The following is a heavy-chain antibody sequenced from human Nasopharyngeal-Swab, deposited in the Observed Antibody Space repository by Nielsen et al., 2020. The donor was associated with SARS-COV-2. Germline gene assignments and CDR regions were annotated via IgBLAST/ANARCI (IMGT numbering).Heavy chain of an antibody. CDR2: IYPGGST. V-gene: IGHV3-53*01. CDR1: GFMFGDYW. CDR3: AKCGVYTSSCPSDY. D-gene: IGHD6-13*01. Sequence: GESLKISCAASGFMFGDYWMSWVRQAPGKGLEWVSIIYPGGSTYYADSVKGRFTISRDSSRNTLYLQMNSLTAEDTAVYYCAKCGVYTSSCPSDYWGQRTLVTVSS. J-gene: IGHJ4*02.